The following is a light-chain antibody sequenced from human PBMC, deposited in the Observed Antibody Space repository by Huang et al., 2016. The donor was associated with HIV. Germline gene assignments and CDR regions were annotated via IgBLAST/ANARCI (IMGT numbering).Light chain of an antibody. CDR3: QHYGTLFT. V-gene: IGKV3-20*01. Sequence: TQSPSSLSASVGDRVTITCRASQSISSYLNWYQQKPGQAPRLLIYGASTRATGIPDRFSASGSGTDFTLTISRLEPEDFAVYYCQHYGTLFTFGQGTEVEIK. CDR2: GAS. J-gene: IGKJ2*01. CDR1: QSISSY.